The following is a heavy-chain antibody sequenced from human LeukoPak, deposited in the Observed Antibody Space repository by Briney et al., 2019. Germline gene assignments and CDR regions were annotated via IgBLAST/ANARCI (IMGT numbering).Heavy chain of an antibody. V-gene: IGHV3-74*01. Sequence: PGGSLRLSCAASGFTFSSYWMHWARQAPGQGLVWLSRLSTDGSSTDYADSVKGRFTISRDNAKNMLYPQMNSLRAEDTAVYYCARVSCDYTTCKYPFDYWGQGTLVTVSS. CDR3: ARVSCDYTTCKYPFDY. CDR2: LSTDGSST. D-gene: IGHD3-3*01. J-gene: IGHJ4*02. CDR1: GFTFSSYW.